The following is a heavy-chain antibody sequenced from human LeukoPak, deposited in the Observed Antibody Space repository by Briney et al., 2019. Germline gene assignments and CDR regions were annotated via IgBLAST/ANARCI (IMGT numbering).Heavy chain of an antibody. CDR2: ISGSGGST. J-gene: IGHJ6*02. CDR1: GFTFSSYA. CDR3: AKLPGRGSYYYGMDV. D-gene: IGHD1-26*01. V-gene: IGHV3-23*01. Sequence: GGSLRLSCAASGFTFSSYAMSWVRQAPGKGLEWVSAISGSGGSTYYADSVKGRFTISRDNSKNTLYLQMDSLRAEDTAVYYCAKLPGRGSYYYGMDVWGQGTTATVSS.